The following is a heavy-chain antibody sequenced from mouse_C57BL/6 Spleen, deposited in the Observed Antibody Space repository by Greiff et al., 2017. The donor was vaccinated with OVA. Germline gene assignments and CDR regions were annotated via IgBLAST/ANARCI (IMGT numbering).Heavy chain of an antibody. J-gene: IGHJ3*01. CDR1: GYTFTSYW. D-gene: IGHD1-1*01. CDR2: IDPSDSYT. CDR3: ARGFITTVQGFAY. Sequence: VQLQQPGAELVMPGASVKLSCKASGYTFTSYWMHWVKQRPGQGLEWIGEIDPSDSYTNYNQKFKGKSTLTVDKSSSTAYMQLSSLTSEDSAVYYCARGFITTVQGFAYWGQGTLVTVSA. V-gene: IGHV1-69*01.